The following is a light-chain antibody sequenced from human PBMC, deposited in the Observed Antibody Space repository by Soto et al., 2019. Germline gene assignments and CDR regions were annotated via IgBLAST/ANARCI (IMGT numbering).Light chain of an antibody. CDR2: GAS. J-gene: IGKJ1*01. CDR1: QSVGSSY. Sequence: EIVLTQSPGTLSLSPGERATLSCRASQSVGSSYLAWYQQKPGQAPRLLIYGASSRDTGIPDRFSGSGSGTDVSLTISRLEPDDLAVYFCQQYGSSPPWTFGQGTKVEIK. V-gene: IGKV3-20*01. CDR3: QQYGSSPPWT.